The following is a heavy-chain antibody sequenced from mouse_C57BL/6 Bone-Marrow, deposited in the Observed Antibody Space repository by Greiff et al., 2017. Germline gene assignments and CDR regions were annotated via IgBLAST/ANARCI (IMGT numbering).Heavy chain of an antibody. D-gene: IGHD2-1*01. CDR3: AIIYYGNYAAWFAY. Sequence: QVQLQQPGAELVMPGASVKLSCKASGYTFTSSWMHWVKQRPGHGLEWIGEIDPSDSYTNYNQKFKGKSTLTVDKSSSTAYMQLSSLTSEDSAVYYCAIIYYGNYAAWFAYWGQGTLVTVSA. V-gene: IGHV1-69*01. CDR2: IDPSDSYT. CDR1: GYTFTSSW. J-gene: IGHJ3*01.